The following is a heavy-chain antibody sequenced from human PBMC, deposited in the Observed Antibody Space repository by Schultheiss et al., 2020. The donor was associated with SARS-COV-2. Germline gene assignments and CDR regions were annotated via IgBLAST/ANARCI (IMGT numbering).Heavy chain of an antibody. V-gene: IGHV4-30-2*01. CDR1: GGSISSGGYS. CDR2: IYHSGST. D-gene: IGHD4-17*01. CDR3: ARGKRDYGDDY. J-gene: IGHJ4*02. Sequence: SQTLSLTCAVSGGSISSGGYSWSWIRQPPGKGLEWIGYIYHSGSTYYNPSLKSRVTISVDTSKNQFSLKLSSVTAADTAVYYCARGKRDYGDDYWGQGTLVTVSS.